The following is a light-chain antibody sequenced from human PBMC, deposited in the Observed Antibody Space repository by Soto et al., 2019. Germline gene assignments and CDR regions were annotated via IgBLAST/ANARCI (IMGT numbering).Light chain of an antibody. CDR2: AAS. Sequence: DIQMTQSPSSVSASVGDRVTITCRASQGISSWLAWYQQKPGKAPKLLIYAASSLQSGVPSRFSGSGSGTDFTFTISSLQPEDIATYFCQQYENLPRFIFGPGTKVDIK. CDR1: QGISSW. V-gene: IGKV1-12*01. CDR3: QQYENLPRFI. J-gene: IGKJ3*01.